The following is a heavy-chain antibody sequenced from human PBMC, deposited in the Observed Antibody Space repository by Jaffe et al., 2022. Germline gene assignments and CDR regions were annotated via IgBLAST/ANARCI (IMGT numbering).Heavy chain of an antibody. Sequence: EVQLVESGGGLVKPGGSLRLSCAASGFTFSNAWMSWVRQAPGKGLEWVGRIKSKTDGGTTDYAAPVKGRFTISRDDSKNTLYLQMNSLKTEDTAVYYCTTDPPYNYYGSGSYYPFDYWGQGTLVTVSS. CDR1: GFTFSNAW. J-gene: IGHJ4*02. CDR2: IKSKTDGGTT. D-gene: IGHD3-10*01. V-gene: IGHV3-15*01. CDR3: TTDPPYNYYGSGSYYPFDY.